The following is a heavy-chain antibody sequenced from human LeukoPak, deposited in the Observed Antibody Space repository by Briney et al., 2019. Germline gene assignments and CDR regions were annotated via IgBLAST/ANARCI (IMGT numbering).Heavy chain of an antibody. D-gene: IGHD1-14*01. Sequence: SETLSLTCAVYGGSFSGHYWNWIRQPPGKGLEWIGEINNSGSTNYNPSLKSRVTISIDTSKNQFSLKLSSVTAADTAVYYCARVLRYPYYYYMDVWGKGTTVTVTS. J-gene: IGHJ6*03. V-gene: IGHV4-34*01. CDR2: INNSGST. CDR3: ARVLRYPYYYYMDV. CDR1: GGSFSGHY.